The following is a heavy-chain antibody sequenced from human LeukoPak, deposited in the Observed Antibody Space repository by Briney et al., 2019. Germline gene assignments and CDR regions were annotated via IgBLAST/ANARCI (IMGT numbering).Heavy chain of an antibody. V-gene: IGHV4-61*02. D-gene: IGHD2-2*01. CDR2: IYTSGST. CDR3: ARDTLVVPAARDYYYYYYMDV. Sequence: SETLSLTCTVSGGSISSGSYYWSWIRQPAGKGLEWIGRIYTSGSTNYNPSLKSQVTISVDTSKNQFSLKLSSVTAADTAVYYCARDTLVVPAARDYYYYYYMDVWGKGTTVTVSS. CDR1: GGSISSGSYY. J-gene: IGHJ6*03.